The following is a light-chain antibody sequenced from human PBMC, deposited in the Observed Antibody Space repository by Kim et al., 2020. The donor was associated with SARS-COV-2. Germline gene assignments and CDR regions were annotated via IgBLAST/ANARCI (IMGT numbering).Light chain of an antibody. V-gene: IGKV1-12*01. CDR3: QQANSFPLT. CDR1: QGISNC. Sequence: DIQMTQSPSSVSASVGDRLTXTCRASQGISNCLNWYQQKPGKAPKLLIYAASSLESGVPSRFSGSGSGTDFTLTISSLQPEDIATYYCQQANSFPLTFGGGTKVDIK. CDR2: AAS. J-gene: IGKJ4*01.